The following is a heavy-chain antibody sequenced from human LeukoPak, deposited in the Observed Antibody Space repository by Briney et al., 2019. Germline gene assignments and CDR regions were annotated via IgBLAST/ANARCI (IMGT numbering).Heavy chain of an antibody. D-gene: IGHD3/OR15-3a*01. V-gene: IGHV3-53*01. CDR1: GFTVSSNY. CDR2: IYSGGST. J-gene: IGHJ4*02. CDR3: ARDQFASGLFDY. Sequence: GSLRLSCAASGFTVSSNYMSWVRQAPGKGLEWVSVIYSGGSTYYADSVKGRFTISRDSSKNTLYLQMNSLRAEDTAVYYCARDQFASGLFDYWGQGTLVTVSS.